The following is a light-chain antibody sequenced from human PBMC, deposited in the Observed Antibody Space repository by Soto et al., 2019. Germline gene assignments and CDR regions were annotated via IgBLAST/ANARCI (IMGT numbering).Light chain of an antibody. CDR1: SSDICGYND. Sequence: GLTQPAPLSGAPWQAITISCPGTSSDICGYNDVSWYQQHPGKTPPVIIFLVTFLPLGIFDRFSGSKSGNVASLTLSGXXXEXEXDYSCSSYRSGSAPYYVFGTGTKVTVL. V-gene: IGLV2-14*03. CDR3: SSYRSGSAPYYV. CDR2: LVT. J-gene: IGLJ1*01.